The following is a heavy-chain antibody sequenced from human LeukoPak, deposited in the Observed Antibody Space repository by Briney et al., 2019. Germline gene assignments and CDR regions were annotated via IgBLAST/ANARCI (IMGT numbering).Heavy chain of an antibody. J-gene: IGHJ4*02. V-gene: IGHV1-2*02. CDR1: GYTFTAYY. D-gene: IGHD3-10*01. CDR3: ARDSTFGELPH. Sequence: GASVKVSCKASGYTFTAYYIHWVRQAPGQGLEWMGWINPNSDGTNYAQRFQGRVTMTTDTSISTAYMELSRLTSDDTAVYYCARDSTFGELPHWGQGTLVTVSS. CDR2: INPNSDGT.